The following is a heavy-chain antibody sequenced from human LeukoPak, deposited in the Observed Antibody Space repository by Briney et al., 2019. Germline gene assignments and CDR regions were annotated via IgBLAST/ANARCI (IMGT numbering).Heavy chain of an antibody. V-gene: IGHV3-11*03. D-gene: IGHD2-15*01. CDR3: ASGREADWFDP. J-gene: IGHJ5*02. CDR2: INSNSHYT. Sequence: PGGSLRLSCAASAFTFTDYYMSWIRQTAGKGLEWISFINSNSHYTSYADSVKGRFTISRDNPKKSLYLQVNSLRAEDTAVYYCASGREADWFDPWGQGTLVTVSS. CDR1: AFTFTDYY.